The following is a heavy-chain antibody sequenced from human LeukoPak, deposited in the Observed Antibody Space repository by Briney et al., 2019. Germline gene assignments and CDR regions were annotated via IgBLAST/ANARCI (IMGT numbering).Heavy chain of an antibody. CDR1: GGSFSGYY. V-gene: IGHV4-34*01. CDR3: ASLGRYFDWLAGRNNCDY. J-gene: IGHJ4*02. D-gene: IGHD3-9*01. Sequence: PSETLSLTCAVYGGSFSGYYWSWIRQPPGKGLEWIGEINHSGSTDYNPSLKSRVTISVDTSKNQFSLKLSSVTAADTAVYYCASLGRYFDWLAGRNNCDYWGQGTLVTVSS. CDR2: INHSGST.